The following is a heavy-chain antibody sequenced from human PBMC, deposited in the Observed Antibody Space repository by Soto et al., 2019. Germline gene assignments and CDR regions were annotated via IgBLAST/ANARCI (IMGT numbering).Heavy chain of an antibody. D-gene: IGHD2-15*01. Sequence: GASVKVSCKASGSTFSNSAVQWVRQARGQRLEWMGWIVVGSGNTNYAQKFRERVTITRDMSTNTAHMEVSGLTSEDTAVYYCAAELYSGGSCCSFDIWGQGTLVTVSS. V-gene: IGHV1-58*01. J-gene: IGHJ3*02. CDR1: GSTFSNSA. CDR3: AAELYSGGSCCSFDI. CDR2: IVVGSGNT.